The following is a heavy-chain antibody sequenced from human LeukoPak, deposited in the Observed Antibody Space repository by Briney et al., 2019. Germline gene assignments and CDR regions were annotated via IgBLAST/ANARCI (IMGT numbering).Heavy chain of an antibody. V-gene: IGHV1-3*01. Sequence: GASVKVSCKASGYTFTSYAMHWVRQAPGQRLEWMGWINAGNGNTKYSQKFQGRVTITRDTSASTAYMELSSLRSEDTAVYYRAKSGIRYFDWLPDYWGQGTLVTVSS. CDR2: INAGNGNT. CDR1: GYTFTSYA. D-gene: IGHD3-9*01. J-gene: IGHJ4*02. CDR3: AKSGIRYFDWLPDY.